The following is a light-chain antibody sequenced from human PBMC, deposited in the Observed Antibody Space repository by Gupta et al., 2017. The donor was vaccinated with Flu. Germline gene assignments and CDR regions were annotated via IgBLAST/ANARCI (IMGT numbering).Light chain of an antibody. J-gene: IGKJ1*01. CDR1: PSISSN. CDR3: QQYNNWPRT. CDR2: RAS. Sequence: EIVMTQSPATLSVSPGESATLSCRASPSISSNLAWYQQKPGQAPRLLIFRASSGATGIPARFSGSGSGTEFTLTISSLQSEDFAVYYCQQYNNWPRTFGQGTKVEIK. V-gene: IGKV3-15*01.